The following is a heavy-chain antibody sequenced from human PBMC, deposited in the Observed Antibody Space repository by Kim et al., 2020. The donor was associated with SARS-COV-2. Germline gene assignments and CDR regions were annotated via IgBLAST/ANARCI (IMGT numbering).Heavy chain of an antibody. CDR3: ARDPPPQQLVQGFDY. V-gene: IGHV3-48*02. D-gene: IGHD6-13*01. J-gene: IGHJ4*01. CDR1: GFTFSTYT. CDR2: ISGSSTTV. Sequence: GGSLRLSCAASGFTFSTYTMNWVRQAPGKGLEWVSYISGSSTTVSYADSVKGRFTISRDNGKNSLYLQMNSLRDEDTAVYYCARDPPPQQLVQGFDYWG.